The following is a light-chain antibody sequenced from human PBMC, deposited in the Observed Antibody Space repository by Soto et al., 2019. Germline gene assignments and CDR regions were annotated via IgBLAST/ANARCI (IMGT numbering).Light chain of an antibody. Sequence: QSVLTQPASVSGSPGQSITVSCTGTSSDIGGYNYVSWYQQHPGKAPKLMIYEVSNRPSGVSDRFSGSKFGNTASLTISGLQAEDEADYYCCSFTTSSTLVFGTGTKVTVL. V-gene: IGLV2-14*01. CDR3: CSFTTSSTLV. J-gene: IGLJ1*01. CDR2: EVS. CDR1: SSDIGGYNY.